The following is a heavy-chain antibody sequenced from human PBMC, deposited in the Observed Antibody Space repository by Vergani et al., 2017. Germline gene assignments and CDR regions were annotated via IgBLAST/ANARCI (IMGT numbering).Heavy chain of an antibody. CDR2: IPYYGRNE. V-gene: IGHV3-30*02. CDR3: AKGAGSSWQPVEYFDC. Sequence: QVQLVESGGGVVHPGGSLRLSCAASGFTFTNYGMHWVRQAPGKGLEWVTFIPYYGRNEYYLDSVQGRFTISRDNSKNTLYLQMSSLRVEDTAVYYCAKGAGSSWQPVEYFDCWGQGTLVTVSS. J-gene: IGHJ4*02. D-gene: IGHD6-13*01. CDR1: GFTFTNYG.